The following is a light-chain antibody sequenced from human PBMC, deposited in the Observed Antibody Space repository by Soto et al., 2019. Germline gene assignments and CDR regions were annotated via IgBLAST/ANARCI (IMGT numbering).Light chain of an antibody. J-gene: IGLJ1*01. CDR3: SSYTGSTNSV. V-gene: IGLV2-14*03. Sequence: QSVLTQPASVSGSPGQSITISCTGTVSDVGGYDSVSWYRQHPGRAPKLIIYGVNNRPSGVSNRFSASKSADTASLTISGLQAEDEANYYCSSYTGSTNSVFGTGTKV. CDR2: GVN. CDR1: VSDVGGYDS.